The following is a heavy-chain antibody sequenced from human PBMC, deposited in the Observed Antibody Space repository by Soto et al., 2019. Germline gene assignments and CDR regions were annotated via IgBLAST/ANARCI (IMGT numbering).Heavy chain of an antibody. D-gene: IGHD3-3*01. J-gene: IGHJ6*03. CDR3: ARDTIFGVVTQFSDYMDF. V-gene: IGHV4-31*03. CDR1: GGSISRGGYY. CDR2: IYYSGST. Sequence: QVQLQESGPGLVKPSQTLSLTCTVSGGSISRGGYYWSWIRQHPGKGLEWIGYIYYSGSTYYNPSLKSRVTISVDTSKNQVSLKLSSVTAADTAVYYCARDTIFGVVTQFSDYMDFWGKGTTVTLSS.